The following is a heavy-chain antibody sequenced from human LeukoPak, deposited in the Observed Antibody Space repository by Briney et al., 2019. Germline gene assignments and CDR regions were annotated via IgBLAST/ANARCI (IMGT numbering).Heavy chain of an antibody. J-gene: IGHJ4*02. CDR1: GGSFSGYY. CDR2: INQSGST. CDR3: ARRGLGYCSSTSCKRGFDY. D-gene: IGHD2-2*01. V-gene: IGHV4-34*01. Sequence: SETLSLTCAVYGGSFSGYYWSWIRQPPGKGLEWIGEINQSGSTDYNASLKSRVTISEDTSQSQFCVKVSSVSAADTAVYYCARRGLGYCSSTSCKRGFDYWGQGTLVTVSS.